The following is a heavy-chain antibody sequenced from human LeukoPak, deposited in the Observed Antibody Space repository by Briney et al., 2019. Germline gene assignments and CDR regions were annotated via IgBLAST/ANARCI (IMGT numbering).Heavy chain of an antibody. Sequence: GGSLRLSCAASGFSVSDNYMSWVRQAPGKGLEWVSVIYSGGRAYYADSVKGRFTISRDRSKNTLFLQMDSLRAEDTAVYYCARAPFRGYSTGWYRYFVCWGQGTLVTVSS. CDR1: GFSVSDNY. CDR3: ARAPFRGYSTGWYRYFVC. J-gene: IGHJ4*02. D-gene: IGHD6-19*01. CDR2: IYSGGRA. V-gene: IGHV3-66*01.